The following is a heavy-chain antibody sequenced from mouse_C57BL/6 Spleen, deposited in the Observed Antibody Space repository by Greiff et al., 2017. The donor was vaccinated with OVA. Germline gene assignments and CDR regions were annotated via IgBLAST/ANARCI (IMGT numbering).Heavy chain of an antibody. V-gene: IGHV2-9-1*01. CDR3: ARMYYYAMDY. J-gene: IGHJ4*01. Sequence: QVQLKESGPGLVAPSQSLSITCTVSGFSLTSYAISWVRQPPGKGLEWLGVIWTGGGTNYYSALISRLTISKNNSKSEVFLKMNSLQTDDTARYYGARMYYYAMDYWGQGTSVTVSS. CDR1: GFSLTSYA. CDR2: IWTGGGT.